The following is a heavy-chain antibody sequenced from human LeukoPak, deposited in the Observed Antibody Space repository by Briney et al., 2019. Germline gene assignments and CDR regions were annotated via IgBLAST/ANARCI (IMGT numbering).Heavy chain of an antibody. CDR3: AREVPIENSSWYRYYYYYYMDV. CDR1: GGSISSYY. D-gene: IGHD6-13*01. Sequence: KSSETLSLTCTVSGGSISSYYWSWIRQPAGKGLECIGRIYTSGSTNYNPSLKSRVTMSVDTSKNHFSLKLSSVTAADTAVYYCAREVPIENSSWYRYYYYYYMDVWGKGTTVTVSS. J-gene: IGHJ6*03. V-gene: IGHV4-4*07. CDR2: IYTSGST.